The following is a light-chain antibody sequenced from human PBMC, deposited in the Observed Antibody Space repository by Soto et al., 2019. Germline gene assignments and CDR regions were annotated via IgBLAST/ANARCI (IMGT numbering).Light chain of an antibody. CDR2: GAS. V-gene: IGKV3D-7*01. J-gene: IGKJ2*01. CDR1: QSXXXXX. Sequence: EIVMTQSPATLSXSPGERATLSCRAXQSXXXXXLSWYQQKPGQAPRLLIYGASTRATGIPARFSGSGSGTDFTLTISSLQPEDFAVYYCQQDYNLPYTFGQGTKLEIK. CDR3: QQDYNLPYT.